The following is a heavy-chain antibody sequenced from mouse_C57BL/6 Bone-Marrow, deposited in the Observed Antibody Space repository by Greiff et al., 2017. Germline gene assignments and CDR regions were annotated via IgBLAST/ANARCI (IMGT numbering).Heavy chain of an antibody. CDR2: IRNKANNHAT. J-gene: IGHJ1*03. CDR1: GFTFSDAW. CDR3: TRPRNWENWYFDV. V-gene: IGHV6-6*01. Sequence: DVKLVESGGGLVQPGGSMKLSCAASGFTFSDAWMDWVRQSPEKGLEWVAEIRNKANNHATYYAESVKGRFTISRDDSKSSVYLQMNSLRAEDTGIYYCTRPRNWENWYFDVWGTGTTVTVSS. D-gene: IGHD4-1*02.